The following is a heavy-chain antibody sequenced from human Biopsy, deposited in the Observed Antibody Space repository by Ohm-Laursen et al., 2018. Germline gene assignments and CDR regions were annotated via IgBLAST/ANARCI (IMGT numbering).Heavy chain of an antibody. V-gene: IGHV4-59*01. Sequence: PSQTLSLTCTVSGGSISSDYWRWIRQTPGKGLEWIGYLYYSGSTNYNPSLKSRVTISVDTSKNQFSLRLNSVTAADTAVYYCPRATNSTGWPYYYFYGMDVWGQGTTVTVSS. CDR2: LYYSGST. D-gene: IGHD2/OR15-2a*01. CDR3: PRATNSTGWPYYYFYGMDV. CDR1: GGSISSDY. J-gene: IGHJ6*02.